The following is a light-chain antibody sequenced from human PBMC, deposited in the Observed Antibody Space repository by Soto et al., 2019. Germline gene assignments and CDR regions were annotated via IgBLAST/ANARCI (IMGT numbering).Light chain of an antibody. CDR2: KNN. Sequence: QSALTQPPSASGTPGQRVTISCSRSSSSIGSNYVYWYQQLPGAAPKLLIYKNNQRPSGVPDRFSGSKSGTSASLALSGLRSEDEADYHCASWDDSLSGYVFGPGTRSPS. CDR1: SSSIGSNY. V-gene: IGLV1-47*01. J-gene: IGLJ1*01. CDR3: ASWDDSLSGYV.